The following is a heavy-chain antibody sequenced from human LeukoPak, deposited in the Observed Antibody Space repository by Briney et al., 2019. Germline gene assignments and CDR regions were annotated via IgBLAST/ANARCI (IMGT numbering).Heavy chain of an antibody. J-gene: IGHJ4*02. V-gene: IGHV3-23*01. CDR2: ISGSGGTT. CDR1: GFTFSSSV. D-gene: IGHD1-26*01. CDR3: ARYSGSYYGYFDY. Sequence: GGSLRLSCAASGFTFSSSVMSWVRQAPGKGLEWVSGISGSGGTTHYADSVKGRFTISRDNSKNSLYLQMNSLRAEDTAVYYCARYSGSYYGYFDYWGQGTLVTVSS.